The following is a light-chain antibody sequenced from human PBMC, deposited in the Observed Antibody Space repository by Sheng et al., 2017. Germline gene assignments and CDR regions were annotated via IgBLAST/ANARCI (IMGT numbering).Light chain of an antibody. CDR3: CSYAGNFWV. CDR1: SSDVDNFKY. V-gene: IGLV2-11*01. J-gene: IGLJ3*02. Sequence: QSALTQPRSVSGTPGQSVTISCTGTSSDVDNFKYFAWYQQHPGKAPKLMIYDVSERPSGVPDRFSGSKSGNTASLTISGLQTEDEADYCCCSYAGNFWVFGGGTKLTVL. CDR2: DVS.